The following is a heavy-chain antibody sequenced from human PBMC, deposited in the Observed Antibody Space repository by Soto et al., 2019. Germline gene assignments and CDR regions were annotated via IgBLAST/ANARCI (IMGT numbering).Heavy chain of an antibody. Sequence: GGSLRLSCAASGFTFSSYGMHWVRQAPGKGLEWVAVISYDGSNKYYADSVKGRFTISRDNSKNTLYLQMNSLRAEDTAVYYCANPHPRTYGDYAAFDIWGQGTMVTVSS. D-gene: IGHD4-17*01. J-gene: IGHJ3*02. CDR2: ISYDGSNK. CDR1: GFTFSSYG. CDR3: ANPHPRTYGDYAAFDI. V-gene: IGHV3-30*18.